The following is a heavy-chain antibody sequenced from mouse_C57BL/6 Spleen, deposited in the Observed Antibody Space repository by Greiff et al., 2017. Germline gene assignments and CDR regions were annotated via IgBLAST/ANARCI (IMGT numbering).Heavy chain of an antibody. D-gene: IGHD2-10*01. Sequence: VQLQQSGASVKISCKASGYAFSSYWMNWVKQRPGKGLEWIGQIYPGDGDTNYNGKFKGKATLTADKSSSTAYMQLSSLTSEDSAVYFCASPYSFAYWGQGTLVTVSA. CDR3: ASPYSFAY. CDR2: IYPGDGDT. J-gene: IGHJ3*01. CDR1: GYAFSSYW. V-gene: IGHV1-80*01.